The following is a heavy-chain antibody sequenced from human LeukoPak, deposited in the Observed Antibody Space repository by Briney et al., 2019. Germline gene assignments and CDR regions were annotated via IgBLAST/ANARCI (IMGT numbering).Heavy chain of an antibody. CDR2: INSDGSST. CDR1: GFTFSSYW. V-gene: IGHV3-74*01. CDR3: ARAHRYSSPFDY. Sequence: PGGSLRLSCAASGFTFSSYWMHWVRQAPGKGLVRVSRINSDGSSTSYADSVKGRFTISRDNAKNTLYLQMNSLRAEDTAVYYCARAHRYSSPFDYWGQGTLVTVSS. D-gene: IGHD6-13*01. J-gene: IGHJ4*02.